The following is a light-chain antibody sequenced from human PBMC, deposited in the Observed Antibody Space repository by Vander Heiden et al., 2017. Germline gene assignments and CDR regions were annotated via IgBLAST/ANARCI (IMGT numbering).Light chain of an antibody. Sequence: DIVMSQSPVSLVVSLGERATINCKSSQSVLYSPNNKNYLAWYQQKPGQPPKLLIYWASTRESGVPDRFSGSGSGTDFTLTISSLRAEDVAVYYCQQYYSTPPLTFGGGTKVEIK. CDR3: QQYYSTPPLT. J-gene: IGKJ4*01. V-gene: IGKV4-1*01. CDR1: QSVLYSPNNKNY. CDR2: WAS.